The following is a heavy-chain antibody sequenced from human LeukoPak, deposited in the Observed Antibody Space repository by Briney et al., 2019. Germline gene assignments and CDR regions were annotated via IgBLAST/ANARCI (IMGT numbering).Heavy chain of an antibody. V-gene: IGHV3-43*01. Sequence: PGGSLRLSCAASGFTFDDYTMHWVRQAPGKGLEWVSLISWDGGSTYYADSVKGRFTISRDNSKNSLYLQMNSLRTEDTALYYCAKTGGSYSEYFQHWGQGTLVTVSS. CDR2: ISWDGGST. J-gene: IGHJ1*01. CDR3: AKTGGSYSEYFQH. CDR1: GFTFDDYT. D-gene: IGHD1-26*01.